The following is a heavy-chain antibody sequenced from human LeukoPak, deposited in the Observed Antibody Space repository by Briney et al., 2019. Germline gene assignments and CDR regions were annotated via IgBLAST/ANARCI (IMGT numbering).Heavy chain of an antibody. D-gene: IGHD4-11*01. CDR2: IYCSGST. CDR3: ARLLQHPPFDY. CDR1: GGSISSSSYY. V-gene: IGHV4-39*01. Sequence: SETLSLTCTVSGGSISSSSYYWGWIRQPPGKGLEWIGSIYCSGSTYYNSSLKSRVTISVDTSKNQFSLKLSSVTAADTAVYYCARLLQHPPFDYWGQGTLVTVSS. J-gene: IGHJ4*02.